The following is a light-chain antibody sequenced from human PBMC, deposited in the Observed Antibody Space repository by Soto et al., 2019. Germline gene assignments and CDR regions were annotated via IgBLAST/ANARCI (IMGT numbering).Light chain of an antibody. CDR3: QQYHIWPPWT. J-gene: IGKJ1*01. Sequence: DIVMTQSPATLSVSPGERATLSCRASQSLSSNLAWYQQKPGQAPRLLIYAASTRATGIPARFSGSGSGTEFTLTISGLQSEDFAVYYCQQYHIWPPWTFGQGTKVDIK. V-gene: IGKV3-15*01. CDR2: AAS. CDR1: QSLSSN.